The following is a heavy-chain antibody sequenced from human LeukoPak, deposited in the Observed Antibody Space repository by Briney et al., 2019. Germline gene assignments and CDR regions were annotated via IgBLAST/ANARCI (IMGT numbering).Heavy chain of an antibody. CDR3: ARDGRLGYSSSSV. Sequence: SETLSLTCTVPGGSISSTRYYSGWIRQPPGKGLEWIGSIYYSGTTYYNPSLKSRVTISLDTSKTQFSLKLSAVTAADTAVYYCARDGRLGYSSSSVWGQGALVTVSS. V-gene: IGHV4-39*07. CDR2: IYYSGTT. CDR1: GGSISSTRYY. D-gene: IGHD6-6*01. J-gene: IGHJ4*02.